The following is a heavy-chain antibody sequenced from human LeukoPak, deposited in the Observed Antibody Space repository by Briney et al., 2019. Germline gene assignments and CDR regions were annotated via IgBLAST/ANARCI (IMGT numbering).Heavy chain of an antibody. V-gene: IGHV1-2*02. CDR2: INPNSGGT. Sequence: RASVKVSCKASGYTFTGYYMHWVRQAPGQGLEWMGWINPNSGGTNYAHTFQGRVTMTRDTSITTAYLELSRLRSDDTAVYYCARIGYNHYFDYWGQGTLVTVSS. D-gene: IGHD5-24*01. CDR3: ARIGYNHYFDY. J-gene: IGHJ4*02. CDR1: GYTFTGYY.